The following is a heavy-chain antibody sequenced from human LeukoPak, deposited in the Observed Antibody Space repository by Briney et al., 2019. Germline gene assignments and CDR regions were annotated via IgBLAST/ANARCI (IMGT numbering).Heavy chain of an antibody. CDR3: ARRNVYSSSWDYFDY. CDR2: IYYSGST. J-gene: IGHJ4*02. V-gene: IGHV4-59*08. D-gene: IGHD6-13*01. CDR1: GGSISSYY. Sequence: PSETLSLTCTVSGGSISSYYWSWIRQPPGKGLEWIGYIYYSGSTNYNPSLKSRVTISVDTSKNQFSLKLSSVTAADTAVYCCARRNVYSSSWDYFDYWGQGTLVTVSS.